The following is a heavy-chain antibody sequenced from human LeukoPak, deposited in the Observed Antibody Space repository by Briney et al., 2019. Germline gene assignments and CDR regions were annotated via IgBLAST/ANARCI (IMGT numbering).Heavy chain of an antibody. V-gene: IGHV3-30*04. D-gene: IGHD3-3*01. CDR2: ISYDGSNK. CDR3: ARDYDFWSGYYMRGGYFDY. Sequence: GGSLRLPCAASGFTFSSYATHWVRQAPGKGLEWVAVISYDGSNKYYADSVKGRFTISRDNSKNTLYLQMNSLRAEDTAVYYCARDYDFWSGYYMRGGYFDYWGQGTLVTVSS. J-gene: IGHJ4*02. CDR1: GFTFSSYA.